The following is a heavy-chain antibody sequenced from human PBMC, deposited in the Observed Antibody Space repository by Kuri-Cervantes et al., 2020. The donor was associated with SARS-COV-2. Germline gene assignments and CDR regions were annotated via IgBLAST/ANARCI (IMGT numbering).Heavy chain of an antibody. V-gene: IGHV5-51*01. CDR2: IYPGDSDT. CDR3: ARQASIVGATTGFDY. J-gene: IGHJ4*02. D-gene: IGHD1-26*01. CDR1: GYSFTSYW. Sequence: GGSLRLSCKGSGYSFTSYWIGWVRQMPGKGLEWMGIIYPGDSDTRYSPSFQGQVTVSADKSISTAYLQWSSLKASDTAMYYCARQASIVGATTGFDYWGQGTLVTVSS.